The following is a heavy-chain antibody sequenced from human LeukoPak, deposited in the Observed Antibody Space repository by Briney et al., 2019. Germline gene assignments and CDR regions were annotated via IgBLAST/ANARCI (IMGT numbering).Heavy chain of an antibody. J-gene: IGHJ4*02. CDR3: ARDPFRDYGDYIDY. CDR1: GFTFSSYS. D-gene: IGHD4-17*01. V-gene: IGHV3-21*01. Sequence: GGSLRLSCAASGFTFSSYSMNWVRQAPGKGLEWVSSISSSSSYIYYADSVKGRFTISRDNAKNSLYLQMNSLRAEDTAVYYCARDPFRDYGDYIDYWGQGTLVTVSS. CDR2: ISSSSSYI.